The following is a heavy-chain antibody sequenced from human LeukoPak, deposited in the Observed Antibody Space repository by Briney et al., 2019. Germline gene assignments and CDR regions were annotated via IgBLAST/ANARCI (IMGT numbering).Heavy chain of an antibody. CDR2: INSDGSST. V-gene: IGHV3-74*01. Sequence: GGSLRLSCAASGFTFSSYWMHWVRQAPGKGLVWVSRINSDGSSTSYADSVKGRFTISRDNAKNTLYLQMNSLRAEDTAVYYCASRYSSSWYDAFDIWGQGTMVTVSP. CDR3: ASRYSSSWYDAFDI. CDR1: GFTFSSYW. D-gene: IGHD6-13*01. J-gene: IGHJ3*02.